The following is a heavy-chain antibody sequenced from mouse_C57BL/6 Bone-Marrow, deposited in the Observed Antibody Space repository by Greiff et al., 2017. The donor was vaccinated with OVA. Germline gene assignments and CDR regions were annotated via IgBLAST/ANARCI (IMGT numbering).Heavy chain of an antibody. D-gene: IGHD1-1*01. J-gene: IGHJ4*01. CDR1: GFTIKNTY. CDR2: IDPANDNT. CDR3: ARGNFGSSFYAMDY. Sequence: VQLKESVAELVRPGASVKLSCTASGFTIKNTYMHWVKQRPEQGLEWIGRIDPANDNTKYAPKFQGKATMTADTSSNTAYLQLSSLSSEDTAVYGCARGNFGSSFYAMDYWGQGTSVTVSS. V-gene: IGHV14-3*01.